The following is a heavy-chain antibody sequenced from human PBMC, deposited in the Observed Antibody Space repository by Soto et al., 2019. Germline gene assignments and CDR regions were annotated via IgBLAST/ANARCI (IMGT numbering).Heavy chain of an antibody. CDR3: ARQSIAVAGTYYYYGMDV. J-gene: IGHJ6*02. V-gene: IGHV4-39*01. CDR1: GGSITSSTYY. Sequence: SQTLSLTCTVSGGSITSSTYYWGCIRHPPGKGLEWIGSIYYSGSTYYNPSLKSRVTISVDTSKNQFSLKLSSVTAADTAVYYCARQSIAVAGTYYYYGMDVWGQGTTVT. D-gene: IGHD6-19*01. CDR2: IYYSGST.